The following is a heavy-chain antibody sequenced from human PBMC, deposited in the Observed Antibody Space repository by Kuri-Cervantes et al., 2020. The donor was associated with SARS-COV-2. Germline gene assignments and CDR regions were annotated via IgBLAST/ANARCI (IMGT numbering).Heavy chain of an antibody. V-gene: IGHV1-2*02. D-gene: IGHD4-11*01. CDR2: INPNSGGT. CDR3: ARGSAGGRYSNYVLDY. CDR1: GYTFTGYY. J-gene: IGHJ4*02. Sequence: ASVKVSCKASGYTFTGYYMHWVRQAPGQGLEWMGWINPNSGGTNYAQKFQGRVTMTRDTSISTAYMELSRLRSDDTAVYYRARGSAGGRYSNYVLDYWGQGTLVTVSS.